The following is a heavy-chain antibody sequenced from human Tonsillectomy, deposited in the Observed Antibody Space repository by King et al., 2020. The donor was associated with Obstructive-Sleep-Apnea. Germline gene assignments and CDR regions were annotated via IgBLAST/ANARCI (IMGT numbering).Heavy chain of an antibody. V-gene: IGHV4-59*08. CDR1: GGSISSYY. Sequence: VQLQESGPGLVKPSETLSLTCTVSGGSISSYYWSWIRQPPGKGLEWIGYISYCGSTNYKPSLKSRVTISVDTSKNQFSLKPSAVTAADTAVYYCARSLDSSGYYYTNYWGQGTLVTVSS. D-gene: IGHD3-22*01. J-gene: IGHJ4*02. CDR2: ISYCGST. CDR3: ARSLDSSGYYYTNY.